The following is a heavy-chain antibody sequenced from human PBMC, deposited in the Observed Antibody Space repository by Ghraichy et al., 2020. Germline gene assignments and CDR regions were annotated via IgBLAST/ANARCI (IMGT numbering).Heavy chain of an antibody. V-gene: IGHV3-11*01. D-gene: IGHD1-26*01. CDR2: ISSSDNTI. Sequence: GSLRLSCAASGFTFSDYYMSWIRQAPGKGLEWVSYISSSDNTIYYADSVKGRFTISRDNAKNSLYLQMNSLRAEDTAVYYCAGAGSYRLYFQHWGQGTLVTVSS. CDR3: AGAGSYRLYFQH. J-gene: IGHJ1*01. CDR1: GFTFSDYY.